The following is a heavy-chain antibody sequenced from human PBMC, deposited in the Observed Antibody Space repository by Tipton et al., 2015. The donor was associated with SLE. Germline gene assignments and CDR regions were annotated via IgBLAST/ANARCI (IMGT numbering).Heavy chain of an antibody. CDR1: GFTFGDYA. CDR3: TRVGYSSGWSDL. CDR2: IRSKAYGGTT. Sequence: SLRLSCTASGFTFGDYAMSWVRQAPGKGLEWVGFIRSKAYGGTTEYAASVKGRFTISRDDSKSIAYLQMNSLKTEDTAVYYCTRVGYSSGWSDLWGRGPLVTVSS. V-gene: IGHV3-49*04. J-gene: IGHJ2*01. D-gene: IGHD6-19*01.